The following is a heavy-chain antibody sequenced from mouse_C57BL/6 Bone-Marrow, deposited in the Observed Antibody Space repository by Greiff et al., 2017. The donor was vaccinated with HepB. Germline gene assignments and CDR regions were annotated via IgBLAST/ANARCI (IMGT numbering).Heavy chain of an antibody. CDR1: GFTFSDYY. Sequence: EVMLVESEGGLVQPGSSMKLSCTASGFTFSDYYMAWVRQVPEKGLEWVANINYDGSSTYYLDSLKSRFIISRDNAKNILYLQMSSLKSEDTATYYCARDEKRGYFDYWGQGTTLTVSS. CDR3: ARDEKRGYFDY. V-gene: IGHV5-16*01. J-gene: IGHJ2*01. CDR2: INYDGSST.